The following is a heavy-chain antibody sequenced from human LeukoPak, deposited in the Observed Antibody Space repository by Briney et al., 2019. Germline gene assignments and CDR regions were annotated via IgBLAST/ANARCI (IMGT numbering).Heavy chain of an antibody. D-gene: IGHD5-18*01. J-gene: IGHJ4*02. V-gene: IGHV3-30*02. Sequence: GSLRLSCAASGFTFSSFGMHWVRQAPGQGLEWVAFILYDGTNKYYADSVKGRFTISRDNSKNSLYLQMNSLRAEDTAVYYCASSSHTAMGSFDYWGQGTLVTVSS. CDR3: ASSSHTAMGSFDY. CDR2: ILYDGTNK. CDR1: GFTFSSFG.